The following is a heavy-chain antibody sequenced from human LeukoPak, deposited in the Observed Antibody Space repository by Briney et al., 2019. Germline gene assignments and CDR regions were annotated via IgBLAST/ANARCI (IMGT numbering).Heavy chain of an antibody. CDR1: GGSIRDYQ. CDR2: INTNGRT. J-gene: IGHJ4*02. V-gene: IGHV4-4*09. D-gene: IGHD5-12*01. CDR3: ATSYDSKVAPFDL. Sequence: KSSETLSLTCAVSGGSIRDYQWSWIRQPPGKGLEWIGQINTNGRTDYNPSLRSRLTFSVDTSRHQFSLKLSSVTAANTAMYYFATSYDSKVAPFDLWGQGTLVTVSS.